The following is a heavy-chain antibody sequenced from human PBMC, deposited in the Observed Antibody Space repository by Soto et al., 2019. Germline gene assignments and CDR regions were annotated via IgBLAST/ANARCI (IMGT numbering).Heavy chain of an antibody. CDR2: IYYSGST. CDR3: ARAGSAFDI. J-gene: IGHJ3*02. Sequence: SETLSLTCAFSGGSSISGGYYWSWIRQHPGKGLEWIGYIYYSGSTYYNPSLKSRVTISVDTSKNQFSLKLSSVTAADTAVYYCARAGSAFDIWGQGTMVTVSS. D-gene: IGHD3-10*01. CDR1: GGSSISGGYY. V-gene: IGHV4-31*11.